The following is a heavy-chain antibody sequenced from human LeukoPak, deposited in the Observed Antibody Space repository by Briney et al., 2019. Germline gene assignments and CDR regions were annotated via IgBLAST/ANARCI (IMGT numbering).Heavy chain of an antibody. V-gene: IGHV4-59*11. Sequence: SETLSLTCTVSGGSITTHYWSWIRQPPGKGLEWIGYLYYTGDTNHNPSLRGRVTISVDTSKNQFSLELSSVTAADTAVYFCASYVYGGNGGFDSWGQGTLVTVSS. CDR1: GGSITTHY. CDR3: ASYVYGGNGGFDS. D-gene: IGHD4-23*01. CDR2: LYYTGDT. J-gene: IGHJ4*02.